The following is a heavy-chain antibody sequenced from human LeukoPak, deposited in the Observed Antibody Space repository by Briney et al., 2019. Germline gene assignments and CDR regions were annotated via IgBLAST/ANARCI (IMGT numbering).Heavy chain of an antibody. D-gene: IGHD6-13*01. J-gene: IGHJ5*02. Sequence: PGGSLRLSCAASGFTFSSYAMHWVRQAPGKGLEYVSAISSNGGSTYYANSVKGRFTISRDNSKNTLYLQMGSLRAEDMAVYYCARGSSSSWYHWFDPWGQGTLVTVSS. CDR1: GFTFSSYA. CDR2: ISSNGGST. CDR3: ARGSSSSWYHWFDP. V-gene: IGHV3-64*01.